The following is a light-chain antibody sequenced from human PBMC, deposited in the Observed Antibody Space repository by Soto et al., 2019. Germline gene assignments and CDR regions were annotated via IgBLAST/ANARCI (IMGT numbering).Light chain of an antibody. Sequence: QSALTQPASVSGSPGQSITIFCTGTSSNVGNFNVVSWYQQHPGKAPKVIIFDVSERPSGVSNRFSGSKSGNTASLTISGLQAEDEADYYCCSYAGSGTNVFGTGTKVTVL. CDR1: SSNVGNFNV. CDR3: CSYAGSGTNV. V-gene: IGLV2-23*02. CDR2: DVS. J-gene: IGLJ1*01.